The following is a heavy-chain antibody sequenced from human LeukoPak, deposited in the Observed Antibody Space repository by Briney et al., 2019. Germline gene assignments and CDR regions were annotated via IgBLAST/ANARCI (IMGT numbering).Heavy chain of an antibody. J-gene: IGHJ4*02. D-gene: IGHD3-22*01. CDR1: GYTFTDYY. V-gene: IGHV1-2*02. CDR2: INPNSGGT. Sequence: ASVKVSCKASGYTFTDYYMHWVRQAPGQGLEWMGWINPNSGGTNSAQKFQGRVTMTSDTSITTAYMELSRLRSDDTALFYCARDERYDSSGYPFDYWGQGTLVTVSS. CDR3: ARDERYDSSGYPFDY.